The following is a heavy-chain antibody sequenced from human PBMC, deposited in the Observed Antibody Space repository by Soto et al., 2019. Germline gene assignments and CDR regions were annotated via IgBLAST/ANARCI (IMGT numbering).Heavy chain of an antibody. Sequence: QVQLQESGPGLVKPSGTLSLTCAVSGGSISSSNWWSWVRQPPGKGLEWIGEIYHSGSTNYNPSLKRRVTISVDKSKNQFSLKLSSVTAADTAVYYCARVGITIFGANWFDPWGQGTLVTVSS. CDR1: GGSISSSNW. CDR2: IYHSGST. D-gene: IGHD3-3*01. V-gene: IGHV4-4*02. J-gene: IGHJ5*02. CDR3: ARVGITIFGANWFDP.